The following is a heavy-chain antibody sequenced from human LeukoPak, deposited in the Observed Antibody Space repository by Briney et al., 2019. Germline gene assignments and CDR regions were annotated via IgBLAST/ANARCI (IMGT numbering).Heavy chain of an antibody. Sequence: GGSLRLSCAASGFTFSSYSMNWVRQAPGKGLEWVSSISSSSSYIYYADSVKGRFTISRDNAKNSLYLQMNSLRAEDTAVYYCARDGEYSGYDFFAFDIWGQGTMVTVSS. J-gene: IGHJ3*02. CDR2: ISSSSSYI. V-gene: IGHV3-21*01. CDR3: ARDGEYSGYDFFAFDI. CDR1: GFTFSSYS. D-gene: IGHD5-12*01.